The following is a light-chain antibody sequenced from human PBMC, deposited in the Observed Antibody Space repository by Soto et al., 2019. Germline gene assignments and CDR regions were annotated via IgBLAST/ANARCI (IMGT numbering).Light chain of an antibody. CDR1: QSISNW. CDR2: KAS. J-gene: IGKJ1*01. CDR3: QQRSDWPLT. V-gene: IGKV1-5*03. Sequence: DIQMTQSPSTLSASVGDRVTITCRASQSISNWLAWYQQKPGTAPNLLIYKASTLQSGVPSRFSGSGSGTEFTLTISSLEPEDFAVYYCQQRSDWPLTFGQGTKVEIK.